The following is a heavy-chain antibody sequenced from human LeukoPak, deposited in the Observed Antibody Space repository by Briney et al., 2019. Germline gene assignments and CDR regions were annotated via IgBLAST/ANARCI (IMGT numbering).Heavy chain of an antibody. CDR2: ISSSSSYI. D-gene: IGHD3-9*01. J-gene: IGHJ4*02. Sequence: GGSLRLSCAASGFTFSSYSMNWVRQAPGKGLEWVSSISSSSSYIYYADSVKGRFTISRDNAKNSLYLQMNSLRAEDTAVYYCARVRSIRYFDWLSPASFDYWGQGTLVTVSS. V-gene: IGHV3-21*01. CDR3: ARVRSIRYFDWLSPASFDY. CDR1: GFTFSSYS.